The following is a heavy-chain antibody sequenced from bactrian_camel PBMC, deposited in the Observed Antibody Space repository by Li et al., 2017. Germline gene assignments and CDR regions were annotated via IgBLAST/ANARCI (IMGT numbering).Heavy chain of an antibody. J-gene: IGHJ4*01. D-gene: IGHD5*01. CDR3: AEVSVGWVLGSR. V-gene: IGHV3S40*01. Sequence: DVQLVESGGGLVQPGGSLRLSCAASGFTFRNYDMIWVRQALGKGLEWISYINIGGERIYYADSVKGRFTISRDNAKNTLFLQMNNLRIEDSGVYYCAEVSVGWVLGSRWGQGTQVTVS. CDR1: GFTFRNYD. CDR2: INIGGERI.